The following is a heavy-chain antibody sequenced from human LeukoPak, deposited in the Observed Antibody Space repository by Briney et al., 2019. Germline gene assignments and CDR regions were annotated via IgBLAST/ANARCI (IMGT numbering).Heavy chain of an antibody. CDR1: GFTFDDYG. Sequence: GGSLRLSCAASGFTFDDYGMSWVRQAPGKGLEWVSGINWNGGSTGYAASVKGRFTISRDNAKNSLYLQMNSLRAEDTALYYCARDPYSNYVSYRDYWGQGTLVSVSS. CDR3: ARDPYSNYVSYRDY. CDR2: INWNGGST. D-gene: IGHD4-11*01. V-gene: IGHV3-20*04. J-gene: IGHJ4*02.